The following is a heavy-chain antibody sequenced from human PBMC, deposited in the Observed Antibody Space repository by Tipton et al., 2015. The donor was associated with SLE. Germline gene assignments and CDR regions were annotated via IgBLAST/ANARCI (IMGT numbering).Heavy chain of an antibody. D-gene: IGHD1-26*01. CDR1: GGSISSGYY. CDR2: IYYSGST. V-gene: IGHV4-39*01. J-gene: IGHJ5*02. Sequence: TLSLTCTVSGGSISSGYYWGWIRQPPGKGLEWIGSIYYSGSTYYNPSLKSRVTISVDTSKNQFSLKLSSVTAADTAVYYCARQWERRRGWFDPWGQGTLVTVSS. CDR3: ARQWERRRGWFDP.